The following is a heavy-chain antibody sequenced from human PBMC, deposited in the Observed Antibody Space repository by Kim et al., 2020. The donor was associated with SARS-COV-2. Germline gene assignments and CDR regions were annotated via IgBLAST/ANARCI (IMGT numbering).Heavy chain of an antibody. CDR3: ARVQTYYFRSGSYGEY. CDR2: ISGNGST. V-gene: IGHV3-23*01. J-gene: IGHJ4*02. CDR1: GFTFSSYA. D-gene: IGHD3-10*01. Sequence: GGSLRLSCVASGFTFSSYALVWVRQAPGKGLEWVSAISGNGSTYSADSVKGRFTISRDNSKKTLYLQMISLRAEDTAVYYCARVQTYYFRSGSYGEYWGQGSLVTVSS.